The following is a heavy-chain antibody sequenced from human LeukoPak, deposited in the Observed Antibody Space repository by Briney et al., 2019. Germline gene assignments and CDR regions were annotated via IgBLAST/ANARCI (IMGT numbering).Heavy chain of an antibody. Sequence: GGSLRLSCTASGFTCGDYAMSWVRQAQGKGLEWVGFIRSKAYGGTTEYAASVKGRFTISRDDSKSIAYLQMNSLKTEDTAVYYCTREVIGCFDYWGQGTLVTVSS. CDR2: IRSKAYGGTT. V-gene: IGHV3-49*04. J-gene: IGHJ4*02. D-gene: IGHD2/OR15-2a*01. CDR3: TREVIGCFDY. CDR1: GFTCGDYA.